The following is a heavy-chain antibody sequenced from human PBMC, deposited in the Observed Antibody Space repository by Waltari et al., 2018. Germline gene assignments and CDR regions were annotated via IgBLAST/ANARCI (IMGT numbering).Heavy chain of an antibody. V-gene: IGHV3-33*01. Sequence: QVQVVESGGGVVQPGRSLRLSCAASGFTFSTYGMHWVRQAPGKGLEGVAFRWYDGSNKYYADSVKGRFTISRDNSKKTLHLQMNSLRAEDTAVYYCARDLSSWYRGTTYYYYGMDVWGQGTTVTVSS. CDR3: ARDLSSWYRGTTYYYYGMDV. CDR1: GFTFSTYG. D-gene: IGHD6-13*01. J-gene: IGHJ6*02. CDR2: RWYDGSNK.